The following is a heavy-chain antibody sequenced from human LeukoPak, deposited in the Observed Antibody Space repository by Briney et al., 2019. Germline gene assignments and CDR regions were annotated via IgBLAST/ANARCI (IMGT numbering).Heavy chain of an antibody. CDR1: GGTFSSYA. Sequence: GSSVKVSCKASGGTFSSYAISWVRQAPGQGLKWMGGIIPIFGTANYAQKFQGRVTITADESTSTAYMELSSLRSEDTAVYYCARDESIAAAGFDYWGQGTLVTVSS. V-gene: IGHV1-69*01. J-gene: IGHJ4*02. CDR2: IIPIFGTA. D-gene: IGHD6-13*01. CDR3: ARDESIAAAGFDY.